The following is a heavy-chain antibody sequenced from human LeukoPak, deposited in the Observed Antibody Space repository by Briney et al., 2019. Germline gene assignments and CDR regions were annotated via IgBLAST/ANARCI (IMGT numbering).Heavy chain of an antibody. D-gene: IGHD6-19*01. V-gene: IGHV3-7*01. CDR2: IKRDGREK. Sequence: GGSLRPSCAASGFTFSRHWMTWVRQAPGKALEWVANIKRDGREKNYVDSVKGRFSISRDNVENSLHLQMNSLRAEDTAVYYCARVCVSGWTECMDYWGQGILVTVST. CDR1: GFTFSRHW. CDR3: ARVCVSGWTECMDY. J-gene: IGHJ4*02.